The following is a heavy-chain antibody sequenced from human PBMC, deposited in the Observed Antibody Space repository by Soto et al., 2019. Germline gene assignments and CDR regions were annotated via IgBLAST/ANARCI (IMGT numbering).Heavy chain of an antibody. V-gene: IGHV4-39*02. J-gene: IGHJ6*02. CDR2: FRYSDNT. CDR1: GGSISRGPYS. D-gene: IGHD2-2*01. CDR3: ARLGGYCDSTGCYGYYALDV. Sequence: QLQLQESGPGLVKPSETLSLTCTVSGGSISRGPYSWGWIRQTPGEGLEGIGTFRYSDNTYYNPPLESRVTIYVAASKTDFSLKVTSATVADTATYDCARLGGYCDSTGCYGYYALDVWGQGTTVTVSS.